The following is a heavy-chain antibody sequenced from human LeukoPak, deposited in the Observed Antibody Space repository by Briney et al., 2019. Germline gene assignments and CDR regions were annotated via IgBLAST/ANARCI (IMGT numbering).Heavy chain of an antibody. CDR1: GFTVSSNY. CDR3: ARDSSSWFNYYYGMDV. CDR2: IYSGGST. J-gene: IGHJ6*02. Sequence: PGGSLRLSCAASGFTVSSNYMSWVRQAPGKGLEWVSVIYSGGSTYYADSVKGRFTISRDNSKNTLYLQMNSLRAEDTAVYYCARDSSSWFNYYYGMDVWGQGTTVTVSS. D-gene: IGHD6-13*01. V-gene: IGHV3-53*01.